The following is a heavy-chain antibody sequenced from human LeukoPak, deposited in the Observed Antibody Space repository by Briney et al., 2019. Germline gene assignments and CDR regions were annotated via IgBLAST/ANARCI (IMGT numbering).Heavy chain of an antibody. Sequence: SETLSLTCTVSGGSIGTYYWSWIRQSPGKGLEWIGYIYVTGTRYNPYLQSRVTISVDRSRKQFFLKMSSVTAADTAVYYCARHIGGGIEDMDVWGKGTKVIVSS. CDR1: GGSIGTYY. CDR2: IYVTGT. D-gene: IGHD3-16*02. V-gene: IGHV4-59*08. J-gene: IGHJ6*03. CDR3: ARHIGGGIEDMDV.